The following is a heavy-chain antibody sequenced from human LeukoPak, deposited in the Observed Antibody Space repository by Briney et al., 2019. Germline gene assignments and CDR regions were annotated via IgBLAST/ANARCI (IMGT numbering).Heavy chain of an antibody. CDR2: ISGSGGST. Sequence: GGSLRLSCAASGFTFSSYAMSWVRQAPGKGLEWVSAISGSGGSTYYADSVKGRFTISRDNSKNTLYLQMNSLRAEDTAVYYCAKVGIAAAGTGEDNWFDPWGQGTLVTVSS. J-gene: IGHJ5*02. V-gene: IGHV3-23*01. CDR3: AKVGIAAAGTGEDNWFDP. CDR1: GFTFSSYA. D-gene: IGHD6-13*01.